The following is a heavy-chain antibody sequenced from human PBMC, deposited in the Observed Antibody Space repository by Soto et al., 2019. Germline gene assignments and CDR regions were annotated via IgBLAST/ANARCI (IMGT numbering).Heavy chain of an antibody. D-gene: IGHD2-8*01. V-gene: IGHV3-30*18. CDR1: GFTFSSYG. J-gene: IGHJ6*02. CDR3: AKLANGLYGMDV. CDR2: ISYDGSNK. Sequence: TGGSLRLSCAASGFTFSSYGMHWVRQAPGKGLEWVAVISYDGSNKYYADSVKGRFTISRDNSKNTLYLQMNSLRAEDTAVYYCAKLANGLYGMDVWGQGTTVTVSS.